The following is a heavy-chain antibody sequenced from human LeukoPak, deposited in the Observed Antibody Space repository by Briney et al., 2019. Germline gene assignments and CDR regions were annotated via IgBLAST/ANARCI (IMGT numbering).Heavy chain of an antibody. J-gene: IGHJ4*02. CDR3: ATYMLRDNWNVHTFDS. CDR2: IIPIFGTE. D-gene: IGHD1-1*01. CDR1: GGTFITYT. V-gene: IGHV1-69*05. Sequence: GASVKVSCKASGGTFITYTINWVRQAPGQGLEWMGGIIPIFGTENYAQKFQGRITITTDDSTSTAYMELSSLRSEDTAVYYCATYMLRDNWNVHTFDSWGQGTLVTVSS.